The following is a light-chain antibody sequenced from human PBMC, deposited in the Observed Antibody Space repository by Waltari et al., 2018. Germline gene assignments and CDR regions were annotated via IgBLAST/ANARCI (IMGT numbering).Light chain of an antibody. CDR3: SSYAGSNTYI. CDR2: DVS. J-gene: IGLJ1*01. Sequence: QAALTQPPSVSGSPGQSVTISCAGTSSDIGGYNYVSWYQQHPGKAPKLMIYDVSKRPSGVSDRFSGSKSGNTASLTISGLQAEDEADYYCSSYAGSNTYIFGVGTRLTVL. V-gene: IGLV2-11*01. CDR1: SSDIGGYNY.